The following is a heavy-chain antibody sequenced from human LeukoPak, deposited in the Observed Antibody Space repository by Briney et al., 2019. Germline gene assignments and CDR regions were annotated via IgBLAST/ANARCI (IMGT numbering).Heavy chain of an antibody. Sequence: GGSLRLSCGASGFIFSRKWMSWVRQAPGKGLEWVASIKEDGGEKYYVDSLKGRFTISRDNAQNSLYLQMNSLRAEDTAVYYCAKYGDYLDNWGQGTVVTVSS. CDR2: IKEDGGEK. D-gene: IGHD4-17*01. V-gene: IGHV3-7*01. J-gene: IGHJ4*02. CDR1: GFIFSRKW. CDR3: AKYGDYLDN.